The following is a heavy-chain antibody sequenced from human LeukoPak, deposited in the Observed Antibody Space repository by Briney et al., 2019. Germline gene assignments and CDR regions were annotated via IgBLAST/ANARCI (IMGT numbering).Heavy chain of an antibody. CDR1: GGSISSSSYY. D-gene: IGHD1-26*01. CDR2: IYYSGST. V-gene: IGHV4-39*01. Sequence: SETLSVTCTVSGGSISSSSYYWGWIRPPPGKGLEWIGTIYYSGSTDYNPSLKSRVTISVDTSKNQFSLKLSSVTAADTAVYYCARHRGDSGSYFASYYFDYWGQGTLVTVSS. J-gene: IGHJ4*02. CDR3: ARHRGDSGSYFASYYFDY.